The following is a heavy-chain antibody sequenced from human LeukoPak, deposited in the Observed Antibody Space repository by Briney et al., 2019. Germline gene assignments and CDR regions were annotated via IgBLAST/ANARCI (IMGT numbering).Heavy chain of an antibody. Sequence: ASVKVSCKASGGTFSSYAISWVRQAPGQGLEWMGWISAYNGNTNYAQKLQGRVTMTTDTSTSTAYMELRSLRSDDTAVYYCARGVKVRGVSYYYYMDVWGKGTTVTVSS. D-gene: IGHD3-10*01. CDR1: GGTFSSYA. CDR3: ARGVKVRGVSYYYYMDV. CDR2: ISAYNGNT. J-gene: IGHJ6*03. V-gene: IGHV1-18*01.